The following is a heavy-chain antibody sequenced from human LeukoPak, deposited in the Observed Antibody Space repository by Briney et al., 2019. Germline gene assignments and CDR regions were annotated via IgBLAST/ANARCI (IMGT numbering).Heavy chain of an antibody. J-gene: IGHJ4*02. CDR2: INHSGST. Sequence: SETLSLTCAVYGGSFSGYYWSWIRQPPGKGLEWIGEINHSGSTNYNPSLKSRVTISVDTSKNQFSLKLSSVTAADTAVYYCAREGCSSTSCQPWGQGTLVTVSS. CDR3: AREGCSSTSCQP. V-gene: IGHV4-34*01. D-gene: IGHD2-2*01. CDR1: GGSFSGYY.